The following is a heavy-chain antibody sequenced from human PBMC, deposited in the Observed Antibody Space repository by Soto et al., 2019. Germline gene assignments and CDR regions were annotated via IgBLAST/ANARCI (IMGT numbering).Heavy chain of an antibody. CDR3: ARDRSIEARPLRGGRDAFDI. Sequence: NPWGSLRLSCAASGFTFSSYSMNWVRQAPGKGLEWVSSISSSSSYIYYADSAKGRFTISRDNAKNSLYLQMNSLRAEDTAVYYCARDRSIEARPLRGGRDAFDIWGQGT. CDR2: ISSSSSYI. D-gene: IGHD6-6*01. CDR1: GFTFSSYS. V-gene: IGHV3-21*01. J-gene: IGHJ3*02.